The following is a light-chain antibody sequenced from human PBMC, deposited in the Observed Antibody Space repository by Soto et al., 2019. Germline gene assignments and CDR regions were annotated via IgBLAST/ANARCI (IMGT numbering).Light chain of an antibody. V-gene: IGKV3-15*01. CDR1: QSVSSN. CDR3: QQYNNWPPIT. CDR2: GAS. Sequence: EIVMTQSPATLSVSPGERATLSCRASQSVSSNLAWYQQKPGQAPRLLIYGASTRATGIPARFSGSGSGTEFPPPISSLQSEDFAVSYCQQYNNWPPITFGQGTRLEMK. J-gene: IGKJ5*01.